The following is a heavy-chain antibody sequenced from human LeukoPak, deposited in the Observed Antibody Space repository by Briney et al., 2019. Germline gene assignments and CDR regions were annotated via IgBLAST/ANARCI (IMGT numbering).Heavy chain of an antibody. J-gene: IGHJ4*02. D-gene: IGHD6-19*01. CDR2: ISYDGSNK. V-gene: IGHV3-30*03. Sequence: PGGSLRLSCAASGFTFSSYSMNWVRQAPGKGLEWVAVISYDGSNKYYADSVKGRFTISRDNSKNTLYLQMNSLRAEDTAVYYRARGLVPFDYWGQGTLVTVSS. CDR3: ARGLVPFDY. CDR1: GFTFSSYS.